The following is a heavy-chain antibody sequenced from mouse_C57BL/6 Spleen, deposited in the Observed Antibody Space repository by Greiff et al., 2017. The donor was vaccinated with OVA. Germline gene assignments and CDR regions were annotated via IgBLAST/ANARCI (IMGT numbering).Heavy chain of an antibody. V-gene: IGHV1-82*01. D-gene: IGHD2-5*01. Sequence: VQLVESGPELVKPGASVKISCKASGYAFSSSWMNWVKQRPGKGLEWIGRIYPGDGDTNYNGKFKGKATLTADKSSSTAYMQLSSLTSEDSAVYSCARSSYYSNYNWYFDVWGTGTTVTVSS. CDR3: ARSSYYSNYNWYFDV. CDR1: GYAFSSSW. CDR2: IYPGDGDT. J-gene: IGHJ1*03.